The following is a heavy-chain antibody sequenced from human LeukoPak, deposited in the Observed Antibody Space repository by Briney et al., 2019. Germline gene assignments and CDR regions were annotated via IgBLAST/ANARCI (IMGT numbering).Heavy chain of an antibody. V-gene: IGHV3-7*01. J-gene: IGHJ4*02. Sequence: GGSLRLSCAASGFTFSTYWMTWFRQAPGKGLEWVANINQDGSEKHYVDSVKGRFTISRDNAKNSLYLQMNSLRAEDTAVYYCARSYGAFSGPVAYWGQGTLVTLSS. D-gene: IGHD4-17*01. CDR1: GFTFSTYW. CDR3: ARSYGAFSGPVAY. CDR2: INQDGSEK.